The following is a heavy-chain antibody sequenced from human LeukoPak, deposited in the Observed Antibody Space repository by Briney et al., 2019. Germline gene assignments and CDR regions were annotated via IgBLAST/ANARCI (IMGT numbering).Heavy chain of an antibody. Sequence: ASETLSLTCTVSGGSISSSSYYWGWIRQPPGKGLEWIGSIYYSGSTYYNPSLKSRVTISVDTSKNQFSLKLSSVTAADTAVYYCARDQGWLASIWGQGTMVTVSS. D-gene: IGHD5-12*01. CDR3: ARDQGWLASI. CDR2: IYYSGST. V-gene: IGHV4-39*07. J-gene: IGHJ3*02. CDR1: GGSISSSSYY.